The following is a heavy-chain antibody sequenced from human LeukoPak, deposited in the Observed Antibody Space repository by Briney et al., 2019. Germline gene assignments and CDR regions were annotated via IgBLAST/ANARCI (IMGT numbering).Heavy chain of an antibody. J-gene: IGHJ3*01. Sequence: PGGSLRLSCAASGFTFSDHYMTWIRQAPGEGLEGVSYISISGNTLHYADSVKGRFTISRDNAKNSVYLQMNSLRAEDTAVYYCARVVRNVSYMTSWFQGAFDLWGQGTMVTVSS. V-gene: IGHV3-11*04. CDR3: ARVVRNVSYMTSWFQGAFDL. D-gene: IGHD2-2*01. CDR1: GFTFSDHY. CDR2: ISISGNTL.